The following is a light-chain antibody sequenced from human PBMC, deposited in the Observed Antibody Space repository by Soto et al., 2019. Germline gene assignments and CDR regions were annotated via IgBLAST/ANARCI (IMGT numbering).Light chain of an antibody. Sequence: MQMTQSPSSLSASVGDTVTITCPASQTISFYLNWYQQKPGRTPNLLIYATSSLQSGVPSRFDGSGSGTEFTLTISSLQPDDFATYYWQQSFSTPHTFGQGTKLELK. CDR3: QQSFSTPHT. V-gene: IGKV1-39*01. J-gene: IGKJ2*01. CDR1: QTISFY. CDR2: ATS.